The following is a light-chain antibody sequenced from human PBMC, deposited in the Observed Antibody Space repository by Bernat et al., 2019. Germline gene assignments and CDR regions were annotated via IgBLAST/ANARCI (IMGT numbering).Light chain of an antibody. CDR3: VLYLGSGVCV. J-gene: IGLJ3*02. V-gene: IGLV8-61*01. CDR1: SGSGSTSHY. Sequence: QTVVTQEPSFSVSPGGTVTLTCGVSSGSGSTSHYPGWYQQTPGPAPRTLIYSTNTRPSWVPDRFSGSILGNKAALTITGAQADEESDYYCVLYLGSGVCVFGGGTKLTVL. CDR2: STN.